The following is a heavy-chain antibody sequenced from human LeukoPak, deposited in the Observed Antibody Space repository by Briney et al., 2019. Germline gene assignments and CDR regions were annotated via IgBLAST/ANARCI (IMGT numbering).Heavy chain of an antibody. CDR2: ISSSSSYI. V-gene: IGHV3-21*01. Sequence: GGSLRLSCAASGFTFSSYAMHWVRQAPGKGLEWVSSISSSSSYIYYADSVKGRFTISRDNAKNSLYLQMNSLRAEDTAVYYCARDRVGEAFDIWGQGTMVTVSS. J-gene: IGHJ3*02. CDR3: ARDRVGEAFDI. CDR1: GFTFSSYA. D-gene: IGHD3-10*01.